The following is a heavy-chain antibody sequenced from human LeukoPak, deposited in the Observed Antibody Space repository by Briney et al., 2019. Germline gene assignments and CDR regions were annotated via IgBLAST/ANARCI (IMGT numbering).Heavy chain of an antibody. Sequence: ASVKVSCKASGYTFTGYYIHWVRQAPGQGLEWMGWIIPNGGGTNYAQKFQGRVTMTRDTSISTAYMELSRLRSDDTDVYYCARGGYGGANSGILDSWGQGTLVTVSS. CDR2: IIPNGGGT. CDR3: ARGGYGGANSGILDS. D-gene: IGHD6-25*01. V-gene: IGHV1-2*02. J-gene: IGHJ4*02. CDR1: GYTFTGYY.